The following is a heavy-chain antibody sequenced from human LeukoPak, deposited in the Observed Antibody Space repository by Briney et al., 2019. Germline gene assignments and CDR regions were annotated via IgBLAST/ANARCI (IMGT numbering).Heavy chain of an antibody. CDR3: ARGPYSYDSSGAFDI. CDR2: ISSSGST. V-gene: IGHV4-61*02. J-gene: IGHJ3*02. D-gene: IGHD3-22*01. Sequence: SETLSLTCTVSGDSISSGDYYWSWIRQPAGKGLEWIGRISSSGSTNYNPSLKSRVTISVDTSKNQFSLKLSSVTAADTAVYFGARGPYSYDSSGAFDIWGKGTMVTVSS. CDR1: GDSISSGDYY.